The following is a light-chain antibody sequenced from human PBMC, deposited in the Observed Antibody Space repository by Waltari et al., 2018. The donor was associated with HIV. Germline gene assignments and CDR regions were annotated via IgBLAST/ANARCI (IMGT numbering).Light chain of an antibody. V-gene: IGLV1-44*01. CDR1: SSTIGSNT. J-gene: IGLJ2*01. CDR3: AAWDDNLKGPI. CDR2: SYN. Sequence: SVLTQPPSASGTPGQRVTIPCSGSSSTIGSNTVNWYQQLTGTAPKLLIYSYNLRPSGVPDRFSGSKSGTSASLAISGLQSEDEADYYCAAWDDNLKGPIFGGGTKVTVL.